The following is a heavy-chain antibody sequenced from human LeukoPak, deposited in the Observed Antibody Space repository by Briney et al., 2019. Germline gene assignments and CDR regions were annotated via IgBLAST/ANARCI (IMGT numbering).Heavy chain of an antibody. CDR2: ISAYNGNT. Sequence: GASVKVSCKASGYTFTSYGISWVRQAPGQGLGWMGWISAYNGNTNYAQKLQGRVTMTTDTSTSTAYMELRSLRSDDTAVYYCARDSGYGSGSFNWFDPWGQGTLVTVSS. V-gene: IGHV1-18*01. CDR1: GYTFTSYG. J-gene: IGHJ5*02. CDR3: ARDSGYGSGSFNWFDP. D-gene: IGHD3-10*01.